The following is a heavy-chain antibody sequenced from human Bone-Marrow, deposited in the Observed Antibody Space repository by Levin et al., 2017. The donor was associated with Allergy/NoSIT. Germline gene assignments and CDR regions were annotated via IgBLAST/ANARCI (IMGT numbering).Heavy chain of an antibody. V-gene: IGHV3-30*03. CDR2: ISYDGSNK. CDR1: GFSFSSHD. J-gene: IGHJ6*02. CDR3: ARGGWFGNYYGMDV. Sequence: GGSLRLSCAASGFSFSSHDMHWVRQAPGKGLEWVAVISYDGSNKYYGDSVKGRFTISRDNSKNTLYLQMNSLRAEDTAVYYCARGGWFGNYYGMDVWGQGTTVTVSS. D-gene: IGHD3-10*01.